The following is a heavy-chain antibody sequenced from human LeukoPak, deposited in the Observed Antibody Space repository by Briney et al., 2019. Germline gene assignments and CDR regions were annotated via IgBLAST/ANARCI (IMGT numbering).Heavy chain of an antibody. J-gene: IGHJ6*03. CDR3: ARTTDYYYYMDV. Sequence: SETLSLTCTVSGGSISSYYWSWIRQPPGKGLEWIGYIYYSGSTNYNPSLKSRVTISVDRSKNQFSLKLSSVTAADTAVYYCARTTDYYYYMDVWGKGTTVTVSS. V-gene: IGHV4-59*12. CDR2: IYYSGST. CDR1: GGSISSYY. D-gene: IGHD1-14*01.